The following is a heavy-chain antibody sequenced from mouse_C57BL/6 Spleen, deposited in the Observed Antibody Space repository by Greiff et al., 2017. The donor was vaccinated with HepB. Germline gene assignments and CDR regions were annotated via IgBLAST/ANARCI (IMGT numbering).Heavy chain of an antibody. CDR2: IDPNSGGT. D-gene: IGHD2-4*01. Sequence: VQLQQSGAELARPGASVKLSCKASGYTFTSYGISWVKQRTGQGLEWIGRIDPNSGGTKYNEKFKSKATLTVDKPSSTAYMQLSSLTSEDSAVYYCARYDYDRYAMDYWGQGTSVTVSS. V-gene: IGHV1-72*01. J-gene: IGHJ4*01. CDR3: ARYDYDRYAMDY. CDR1: GYTFTSYG.